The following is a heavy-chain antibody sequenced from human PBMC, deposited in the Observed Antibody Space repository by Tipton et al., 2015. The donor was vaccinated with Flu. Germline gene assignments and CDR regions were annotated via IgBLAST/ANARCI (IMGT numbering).Heavy chain of an antibody. CDR3: ASGDY. CDR2: ISYNGKNK. J-gene: IGHJ4*03. Sequence: SGFTFSSYGMHWLRQAAGKGLEWVSFISYNGKNKYYADSVRGRFTISRDNSKNTLYLQMNSLRAEDTAVYYCASGDYWGQGATVTVSS. CDR1: GFTFSSYG. V-gene: IGHV3-30*19.